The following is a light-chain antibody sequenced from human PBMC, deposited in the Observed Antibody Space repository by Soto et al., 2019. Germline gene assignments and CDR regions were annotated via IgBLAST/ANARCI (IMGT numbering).Light chain of an antibody. CDR3: CSYAGSSTFEV. CDR1: SSDVGSYNL. Sequence: QSALTQPASVSGSPGQSITISCTGTSSDVGSYNLVSWYQQHPGKAPKLMIYEVSKRPSGVSNRFSASKSGNTASLTISGLQAEDEDDYYCCSYAGSSTFEVFGTGTTLTVL. J-gene: IGLJ1*01. CDR2: EVS. V-gene: IGLV2-23*02.